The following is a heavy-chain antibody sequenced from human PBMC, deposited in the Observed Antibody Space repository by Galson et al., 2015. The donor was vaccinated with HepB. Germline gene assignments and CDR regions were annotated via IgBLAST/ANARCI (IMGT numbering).Heavy chain of an antibody. CDR3: ARDPSQNGYLDY. D-gene: IGHD1-1*01. V-gene: IGHV3-30*04. Sequence: SLRLSCAASGFTFSSYAMHWVRQAPGKGLEWVAVISYDGSNKYYADSVKGRFTISRDNSKNTLYLQMNSLRAEDTAVYYCARDPSQNGYLDYWGQGTLATVSS. J-gene: IGHJ4*02. CDR2: ISYDGSNK. CDR1: GFTFSSYA.